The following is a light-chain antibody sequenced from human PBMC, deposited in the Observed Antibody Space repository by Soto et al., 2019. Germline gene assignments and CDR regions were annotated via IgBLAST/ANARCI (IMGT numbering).Light chain of an antibody. Sequence: DIQMTQSPSTLSASVGDRVTLTCRASQSINSWLAWYQQKPGPAPKLLIYKASNLEGGVPSRFSGSGSGTEFTLTISSLQPDDFATYYCHQYSSYSWTFGQGTKLEIK. V-gene: IGKV1-5*03. CDR3: HQYSSYSWT. J-gene: IGKJ1*01. CDR1: QSINSW. CDR2: KAS.